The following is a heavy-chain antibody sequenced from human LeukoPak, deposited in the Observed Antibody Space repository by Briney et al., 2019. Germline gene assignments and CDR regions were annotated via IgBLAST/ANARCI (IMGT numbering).Heavy chain of an antibody. CDR3: ATVLWFGESYYFDY. CDR1: GYTLTELS. Sequence: ASVKVSCKVPGYTLTELSMHWVRQAPGKGLEWMGGFDPEDGETIYAQKFQGRVTMTEDTSTDTAYMELSSLRSEDTAVYYCATVLWFGESYYFDYWGQGTLVTVSS. CDR2: FDPEDGET. D-gene: IGHD3-10*01. J-gene: IGHJ4*02. V-gene: IGHV1-24*01.